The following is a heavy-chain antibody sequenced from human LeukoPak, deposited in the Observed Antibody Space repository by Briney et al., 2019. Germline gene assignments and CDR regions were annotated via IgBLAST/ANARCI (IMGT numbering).Heavy chain of an antibody. J-gene: IGHJ4*02. D-gene: IGHD2-15*01. V-gene: IGHV4-34*01. CDR3: ARNGYCSGGSCYGYYFDY. Sequence: SETLSLTCAVYGGSFSGYYWSWIRQPPGEGLEWIGEINHSGSTNYNPSLKSRVTISVDTSKNQFSLKLSSVTAADTAVYYCARNGYCSGGSCYGYYFDYWGQGTLVTVSS. CDR1: GGSFSGYY. CDR2: INHSGST.